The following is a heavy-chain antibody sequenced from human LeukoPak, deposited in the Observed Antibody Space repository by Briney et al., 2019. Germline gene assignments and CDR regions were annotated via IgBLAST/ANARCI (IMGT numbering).Heavy chain of an antibody. V-gene: IGHV1-18*01. CDR2: ISAYNGNT. CDR1: GYTFTRYG. J-gene: IGHJ4*01. CDR3: ARAGREMATIFHPRDY. Sequence: ASVKVSCKASGYTFTRYGISWVRQAPGQGLEWMGSISAYNGNTNYAQKLQGRVTMTTDTSTSTAYMELRSLRSDDTAVYYCARAGREMATIFHPRDYWAHGTLVTVSS. D-gene: IGHD5-24*01.